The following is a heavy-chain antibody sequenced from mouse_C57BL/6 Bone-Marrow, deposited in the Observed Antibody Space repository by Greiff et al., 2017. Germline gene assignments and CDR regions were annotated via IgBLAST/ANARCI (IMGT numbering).Heavy chain of an antibody. J-gene: IGHJ3*01. Sequence: EVKLLESGPGLVKPSQSLSLTCSVTGYSITSGCYWNWIRQFPGNQLEWVGFVSYDGSNNYNPSLKNRITITRDTSKNQFFLKLNSVTTEDTATYYCAGGDYGAYWGQGTLVTVSA. D-gene: IGHD1-1*01. CDR1: GYSITSGCY. CDR3: AGGDYGAY. CDR2: VSYDGSN. V-gene: IGHV3-6*01.